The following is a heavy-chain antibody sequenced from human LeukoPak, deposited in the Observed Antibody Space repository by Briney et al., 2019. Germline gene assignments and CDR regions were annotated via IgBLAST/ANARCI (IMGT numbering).Heavy chain of an antibody. J-gene: IGHJ4*02. CDR3: ARPGPGY. V-gene: IGHV3-48*01. Sequence: GGSLRLSCAASGFTFRSYSMNWVRRAPGKGLEWVSYISSSSSTIYYADSVKGRFTISRGNAKNSLYLQMNSLRAEDTAVYYCARPGPGYWGQGTLVTVSS. D-gene: IGHD3-10*01. CDR2: ISSSSSTI. CDR1: GFTFRSYS.